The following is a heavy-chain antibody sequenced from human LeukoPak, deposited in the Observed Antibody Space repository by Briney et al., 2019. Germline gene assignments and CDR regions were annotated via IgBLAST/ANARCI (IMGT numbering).Heavy chain of an antibody. D-gene: IGHD3-3*01. V-gene: IGHV3-7*01. CDR3: ASGFLDDFWSGHF. J-gene: IGHJ4*02. CDR1: GFTFSTYW. Sequence: GGSLRLSCAASGFTFSTYWMSWVRQAPGKGLEWVANIKQDGSEKYYVDSVKGRFTISRDNAKKSLYLQMNSLRAEDTAVYYCASGFLDDFWSGHFWGQGTLATVSS. CDR2: IKQDGSEK.